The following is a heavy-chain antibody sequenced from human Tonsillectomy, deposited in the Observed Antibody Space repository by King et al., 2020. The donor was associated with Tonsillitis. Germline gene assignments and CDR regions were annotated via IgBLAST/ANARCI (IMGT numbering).Heavy chain of an antibody. Sequence: VQLQESGPGLVKPSETLSLTCTVSGYSISSGYYWGWIRQPPGKGLEWIGNIYHTGSTYYNPSLKSRVTISVDTSRNQSSLKLSSVTAADTAVYYCARQAKVTTTGTRWGQGTLVTVSS. CDR3: ARQAKVTTTGTR. CDR1: GYSISSGYY. CDR2: IYHTGST. D-gene: IGHD4-17*01. J-gene: IGHJ4*02. V-gene: IGHV4-38-2*02.